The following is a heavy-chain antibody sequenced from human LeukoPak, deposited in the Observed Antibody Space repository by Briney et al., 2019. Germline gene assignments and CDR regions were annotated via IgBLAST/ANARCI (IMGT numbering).Heavy chain of an antibody. CDR2: IRYDESNK. J-gene: IGHJ6*03. D-gene: IGHD5-24*01. Sequence: GSLRLSCAASGFTFGSYGLHWVRQAPGKGLEWVAFIRYDESNKYYADSVKGRFTMSRDSSKNTLYLQMNSLRAEDTAVYYCAKDGPEMFTGWYMDVWGKGTTVTISS. CDR1: GFTFGSYG. CDR3: AKDGPEMFTGWYMDV. V-gene: IGHV3-30*02.